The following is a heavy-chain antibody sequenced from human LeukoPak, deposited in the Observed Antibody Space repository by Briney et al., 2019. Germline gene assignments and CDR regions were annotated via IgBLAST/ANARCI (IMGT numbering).Heavy chain of an antibody. CDR1: GFTFSSYD. CDR3: ARGDSSSWYNLYYFDY. D-gene: IGHD6-13*01. CDR2: IGTAGDT. Sequence: GGSLRLSCAASGFTFSSYDMHWVRQATGKGLEWVSAIGTAGDTYYPGSVKGRFTISRENAKNSLYLQMNSLRAEDTAVYYCARGDSSSWYNLYYFDYWGQGTLVTVSS. V-gene: IGHV3-13*01. J-gene: IGHJ4*02.